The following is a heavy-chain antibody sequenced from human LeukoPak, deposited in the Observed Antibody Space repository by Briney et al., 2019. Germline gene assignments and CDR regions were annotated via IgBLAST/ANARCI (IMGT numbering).Heavy chain of an antibody. J-gene: IGHJ6*03. D-gene: IGHD5-18*01. Sequence: GGSLRLSCAASGFTFSSYEMNWVRQAPGKGLEWVSYISSSGSTIYYADSVKGRFTISRDNSKNTLYLQMNSLRAEDTAVYYCAKDSYGYYYYYYMDVWGKGTTVTVSS. CDR3: AKDSYGYYYYYYMDV. V-gene: IGHV3-48*03. CDR2: ISSSGSTI. CDR1: GFTFSSYE.